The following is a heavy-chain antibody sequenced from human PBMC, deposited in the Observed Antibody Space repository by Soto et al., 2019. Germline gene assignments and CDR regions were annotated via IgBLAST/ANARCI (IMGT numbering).Heavy chain of an antibody. CDR2: IYPDASET. V-gene: IGHV5-51*01. CDR3: ARKGGRRWSHNWFDT. J-gene: IGHJ5*02. Sequence: PGESLKISCKGSGYSFINYWIGWVRQMPGKGLEWMGVIYPDASETRYSPSFQGQVTISADKSISTAYLHWSSLKASDTAMYYCARKGGRRWSHNWFDTWGQGTLVTVSS. CDR1: GYSFINYW. D-gene: IGHD3-16*01.